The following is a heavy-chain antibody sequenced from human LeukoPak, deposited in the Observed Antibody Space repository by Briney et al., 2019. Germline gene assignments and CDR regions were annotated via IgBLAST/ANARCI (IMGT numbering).Heavy chain of an antibody. CDR1: GFTFSTYW. CDR2: IKQDGSEK. V-gene: IGHV3-7*03. Sequence: PGGSLRLSCAASGFTFSTYWMSWVRQAPGRGLEWVANIKQDGSEKHYVDSVKGRFTISRDNAKNSLYLQMNSLRAEDTAVYYCARDRVVADRFGELLSPNFDYWGQGTLVTVSS. J-gene: IGHJ4*02. D-gene: IGHD3-10*01. CDR3: ARDRVVADRFGELLSPNFDY.